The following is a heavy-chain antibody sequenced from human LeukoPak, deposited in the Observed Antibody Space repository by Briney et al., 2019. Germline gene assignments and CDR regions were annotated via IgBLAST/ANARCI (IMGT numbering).Heavy chain of an antibody. CDR3: ARDRRDGYNYGEPDAFDI. J-gene: IGHJ3*02. D-gene: IGHD5-24*01. CDR1: GGTFSSYA. V-gene: IGHV1-69*04. Sequence: SVKVSCKASGGTFSSYAISWVRQAPGQGLEWMGRIIPILGIANYAQKFQGRVTITADKSTSTAYMELSSLRSEDTAVYYCARDRRDGYNYGEPDAFDIWGQGTMVTVSS. CDR2: IIPILGIA.